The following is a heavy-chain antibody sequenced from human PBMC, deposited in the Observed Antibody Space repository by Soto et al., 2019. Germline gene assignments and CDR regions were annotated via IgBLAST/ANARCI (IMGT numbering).Heavy chain of an antibody. D-gene: IGHD3-16*01. Sequence: QVQLVQSGAEVKKPGSSVKVSCKASGGTFSSYAISWVRQAPGQGLEWMGGINPIFGAANYAQKFQGRGTITADESTSTAYMELSSLRSEDTAVYYCAREGENSSADTHNWFDPWGQGTLVTVSS. CDR2: INPIFGAA. CDR3: AREGENSSADTHNWFDP. CDR1: GGTFSSYA. J-gene: IGHJ5*02. V-gene: IGHV1-69*01.